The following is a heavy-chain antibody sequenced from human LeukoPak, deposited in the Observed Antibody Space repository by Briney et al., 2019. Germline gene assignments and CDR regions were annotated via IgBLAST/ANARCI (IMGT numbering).Heavy chain of an antibody. CDR1: GGTFSSYA. Sequence: SVKVSCKASGGTFSSYAISWVRQAPGQGLEWMGGIIPIFGTANYAQKFQGRVTITADKSTSTAYMELSSLRSEDTAVYYCARVPEWGSGANYFDYWGQGTLVTVSS. D-gene: IGHD6-19*01. CDR3: ARVPEWGSGANYFDY. CDR2: IIPIFGTA. V-gene: IGHV1-69*06. J-gene: IGHJ4*02.